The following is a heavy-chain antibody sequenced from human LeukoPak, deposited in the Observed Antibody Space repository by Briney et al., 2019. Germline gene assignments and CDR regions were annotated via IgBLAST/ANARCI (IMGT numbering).Heavy chain of an antibody. V-gene: IGHV4-4*02. CDR2: SYHSGST. Sequence: PSETLSLTCAVSGGSISSSNWGRWVRQPPGQGLGLSGESYHSGSTNYNPSLKSRVTISVDKSKNQFSLKLSSVTAADTTVYYCARGPALGYCSGGSCYWLDYWGQGTLVTVSS. CDR3: ARGPALGYCSGGSCYWLDY. J-gene: IGHJ4*02. CDR1: GGSISSSNW. D-gene: IGHD2-15*01.